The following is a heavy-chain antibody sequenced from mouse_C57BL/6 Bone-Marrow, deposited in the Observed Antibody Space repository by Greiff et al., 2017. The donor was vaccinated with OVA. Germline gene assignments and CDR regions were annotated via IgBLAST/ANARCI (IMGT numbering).Heavy chain of an antibody. V-gene: IGHV1-63*01. D-gene: IGHD2-5*01. CDR2: IYPGGGYT. Sequence: QVHVKQSGAELVRPGTSVKMSCKASGYTFTNYWIGWAKQRPGHGLEWIGDIYPGGGYTNYNEKFKGKATLTADKSSSTAYMQFSSLTSEDSAIYYCARRAYYSNYYFDYWGQGTTLTVSS. CDR3: ARRAYYSNYYFDY. J-gene: IGHJ2*01. CDR1: GYTFTNYW.